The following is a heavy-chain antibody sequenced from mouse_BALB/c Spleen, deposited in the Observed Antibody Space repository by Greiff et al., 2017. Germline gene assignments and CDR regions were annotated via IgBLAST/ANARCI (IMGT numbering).Heavy chain of an antibody. CDR1: GYTFTSYW. V-gene: IGHV1-7*01. D-gene: IGHD2-14*01. J-gene: IGHJ4*01. Sequence: VQLQQSGAELAKPGASVKMSCKASGYTFTSYWMHWVKQRPGQGLEWIGYINPSTGYTEYNQKFKDKATLTADKSSSTAYMQLSSLTSEDSAVYYCASYYRYGDYYAMDYWGQGTSVTVSS. CDR2: INPSTGYT. CDR3: ASYYRYGDYYAMDY.